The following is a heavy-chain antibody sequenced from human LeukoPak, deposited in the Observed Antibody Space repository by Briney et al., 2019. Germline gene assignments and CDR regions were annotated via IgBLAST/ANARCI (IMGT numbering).Heavy chain of an antibody. V-gene: IGHV3-23*01. D-gene: IGHD2-2*01. Sequence: PGGSLRLSCAASGFTFNSHAMSWVRQAPGRGLEWVSAISGSGGNTYYADSVEGRFTISRDNSKNTLYLQMDRLRAEDTAVYYCAKDLRRVVVVPAASVDAFDIWGQGTMVTVSS. CDR2: ISGSGGNT. CDR3: AKDLRRVVVVPAASVDAFDI. CDR1: GFTFNSHA. J-gene: IGHJ3*02.